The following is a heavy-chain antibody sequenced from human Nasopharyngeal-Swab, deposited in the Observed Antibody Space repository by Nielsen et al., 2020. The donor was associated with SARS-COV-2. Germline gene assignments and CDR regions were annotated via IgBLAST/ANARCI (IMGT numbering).Heavy chain of an antibody. J-gene: IGHJ4*02. CDR2: ISSSSSYI. V-gene: IGHV3-21*01. Sequence: WIRQLPGKGLEWVSSISSSSSYIYYADSVKGRFTISRDNAKNSLYLQMNSLRAEDTAVYYCARSPYYDFWSDYYTSFDYWGQGTLVTVSS. CDR3: ARSPYYDFWSDYYTSFDY. D-gene: IGHD3-3*01.